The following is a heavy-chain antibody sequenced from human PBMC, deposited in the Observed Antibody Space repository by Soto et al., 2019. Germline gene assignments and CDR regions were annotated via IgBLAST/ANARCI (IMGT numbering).Heavy chain of an antibody. CDR3: AARDGDAFDT. J-gene: IGHJ3*02. Sequence: QVQLQESGPGLVKPSETLSLTCTVSGGSISSYYWSWSRQPPGKGLECIGYIYYSGSTNYNPSLKSRAAISVDTSNKRLSQKLGCVHAADTAVYYCAARDGDAFDTWGQGTMVTVSS. CDR1: GGSISSYY. V-gene: IGHV4-59*03. CDR2: IYYSGST.